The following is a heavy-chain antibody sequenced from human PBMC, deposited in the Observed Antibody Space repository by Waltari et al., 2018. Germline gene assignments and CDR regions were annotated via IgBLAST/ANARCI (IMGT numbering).Heavy chain of an antibody. Sequence: EVELVESGGGLAQPGRSLRLSCAASGFTFSNYWMHWVRQGPEKGLAWVSRINPDGSSTSYADSVKGRFTISRDNAKSTLYREMNSLGVEDTAVYFCARGSLDTSNW. D-gene: IGHD2-2*01. J-gene: IGHJ5*01. CDR2: INPDGSST. V-gene: IGHV3-74*01. CDR1: GFTFSNYW. CDR3: ARGSLDTSNW.